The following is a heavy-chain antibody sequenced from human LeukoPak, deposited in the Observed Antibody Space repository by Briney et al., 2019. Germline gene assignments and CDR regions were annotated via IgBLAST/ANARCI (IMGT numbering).Heavy chain of an antibody. CDR1: GFTVSSNY. Sequence: AGGSLRLSCAASGFTVSSNYMSWVRQAPGQGLEWVSVIYSGGSTYSADSVKGRFTISRDNSKNTLYLQMNSLRAEDTAVYYCARGDTVTTFLFDYWGRGTLVTVSS. CDR2: IYSGGST. CDR3: ARGDTVTTFLFDY. D-gene: IGHD4-17*01. J-gene: IGHJ4*02. V-gene: IGHV3-53*01.